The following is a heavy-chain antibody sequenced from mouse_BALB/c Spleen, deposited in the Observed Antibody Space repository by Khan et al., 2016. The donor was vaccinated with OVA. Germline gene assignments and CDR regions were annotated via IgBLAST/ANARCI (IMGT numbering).Heavy chain of an antibody. D-gene: IGHD4-1*01. V-gene: IGHV3-2*02. CDR1: GYSITSDYA. Sequence: QLKESGPGLVKPSQSLSLTCTVTGYSITSDYAWNWIRQFPGNKLEWMGYITYSGRTSYRPSLKSRISITRDTSKNQFFLQLNSVTNEDTATYYCAMGRTYWGQGTLVTVAA. CDR3: AMGRTY. J-gene: IGHJ3*01. CDR2: ITYSGRT.